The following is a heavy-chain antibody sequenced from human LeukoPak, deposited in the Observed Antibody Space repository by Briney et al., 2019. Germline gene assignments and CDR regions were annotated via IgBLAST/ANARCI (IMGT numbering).Heavy chain of an antibody. CDR1: GYTFTSYY. CDR2: INPSGGST. CDR3: ARDPVVPAAGWFDR. Sequence: ASVTVSCTASGYTFTSYYMHWVRQAPGQGLEWMGIINPSGGSTSYAQKFQGRVTMTRDMSTSTVYMELSSLRSEDTAVYYCARDPVVPAAGWFDRWGQGTLVTVSS. D-gene: IGHD2-2*01. J-gene: IGHJ5*02. V-gene: IGHV1-46*01.